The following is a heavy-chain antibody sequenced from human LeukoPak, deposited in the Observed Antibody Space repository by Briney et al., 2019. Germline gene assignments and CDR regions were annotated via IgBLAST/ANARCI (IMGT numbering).Heavy chain of an antibody. CDR3: ARSDFYTSSPDY. J-gene: IGHJ4*02. CDR2: IYHSGST. V-gene: IGHV4-4*02. D-gene: IGHD6-13*01. Sequence: QPSGTLSLTCAVSGGSLSSRNWWSWVRQPPGKGLEWIGEIYHSGSTSYSPSLKSRVTMSVDKSKNQFSLNLTSVTAADTAVYYCARSDFYTSSPDYWGQGTLVSVSS. CDR1: GGSLSSRNW.